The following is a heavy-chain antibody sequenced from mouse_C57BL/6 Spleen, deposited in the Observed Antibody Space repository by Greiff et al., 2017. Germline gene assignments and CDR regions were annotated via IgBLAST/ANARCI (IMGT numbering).Heavy chain of an antibody. CDR2: ISSGGSYT. CDR1: GFTFSSYG. CDR3: AKEADYYAMDY. V-gene: IGHV5-6*01. D-gene: IGHD6-1*01. J-gene: IGHJ4*01. Sequence: EVQGVESGGDLVKPGGSLKLSCAASGFTFSSYGMSWVRQTPDKRLEWVATISSGGSYTYYPDSVKGRFTISRDNANNTLYLQMSSLKSEDTAMYYCAKEADYYAMDYWGEGTSVTVSS.